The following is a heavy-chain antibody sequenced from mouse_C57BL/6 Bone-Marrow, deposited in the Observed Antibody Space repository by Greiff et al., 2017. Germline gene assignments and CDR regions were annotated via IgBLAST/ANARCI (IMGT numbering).Heavy chain of an antibody. V-gene: IGHV5-2*03. Sequence: EVKVEESGGGLVQPGASLKLSCESYEYEFPSHDMSWVRKTPEKRLELVAAINSDGGSTYYPDTMERRFIISRDNPKNTLYLQMSSLRSEDTSLYYCARNSYYCSMDYWGQGTSVTVSS. J-gene: IGHJ4*01. CDR2: INSDGGST. CDR1: EYEFPSHD. CDR3: ARNSYYCSMDY.